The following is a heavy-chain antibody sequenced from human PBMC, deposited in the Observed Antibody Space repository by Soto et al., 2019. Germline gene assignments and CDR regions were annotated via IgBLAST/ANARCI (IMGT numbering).Heavy chain of an antibody. Sequence: QVQLVQSGAEEKKPGASVKVSCKASGYNFTSYAMHWVRQAPGQRLEGMGWINAGNGNTKYSKKFQGRVNITRDTSASTAYMELSSLRSEDTAVYYCARSIAVVTALAYWGQGTLVTVSS. CDR3: ARSIAVVTALAY. V-gene: IGHV1-3*05. J-gene: IGHJ4*02. D-gene: IGHD2-21*02. CDR1: GYNFTSYA. CDR2: INAGNGNT.